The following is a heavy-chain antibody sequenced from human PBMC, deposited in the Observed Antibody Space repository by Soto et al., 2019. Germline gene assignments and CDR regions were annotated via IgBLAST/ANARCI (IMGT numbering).Heavy chain of an antibody. CDR2: VFHSGGT. CDR1: VGSMSRHY. CDR3: ARYSSKSRYPAYCFDF. J-gene: IGHJ4*02. Sequence: SETLSLTCTVSVGSMSRHYWSWIRQSPGKGLEWIGFVFHSGGTSYNPSLESRVTISVETSTNQVSLTLSSVTAADTAIYYCARYSSKSRYPAYCFDFWGQGAPVTVSS. D-gene: IGHD2-15*01. V-gene: IGHV4-59*11.